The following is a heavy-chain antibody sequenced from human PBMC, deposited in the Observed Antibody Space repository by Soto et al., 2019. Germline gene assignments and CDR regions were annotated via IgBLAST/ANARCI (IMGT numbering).Heavy chain of an antibody. J-gene: IGHJ4*02. CDR1: GFTFSNAW. V-gene: IGHV3-15*02. Sequence: EVQLVESGGALVKPGGSLRLSCAASGFTFSNAWMSWVRQAPGKGLEWVGRIKSKTDGVTTDYAGAVEGRFTISREDSKNTVYLQMDSLKTEDTAVYYCATKRTGITTIGPGYWGQGTLVAVSS. CDR2: IKSKTDGVTT. CDR3: ATKRTGITTIGPGY. D-gene: IGHD1-20*01.